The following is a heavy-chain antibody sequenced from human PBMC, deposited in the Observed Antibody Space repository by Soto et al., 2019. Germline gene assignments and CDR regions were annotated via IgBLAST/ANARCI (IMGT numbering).Heavy chain of an antibody. J-gene: IGHJ4*02. CDR1: GGSISSGDYY. D-gene: IGHD2-8*01. CDR3: ASSLGYCTNGVCYTHFDY. V-gene: IGHV4-30-4*01. CDR2: IYYSGST. Sequence: SETPSLTCTVSGGSISSGDYYWSCIGQPPGKGLEWIGYIYYSGSTYYNPSLKSRVTISVDTSKNQFSLKLSSVTAADTAVYYCASSLGYCTNGVCYTHFDYWGQGTLVTVSS.